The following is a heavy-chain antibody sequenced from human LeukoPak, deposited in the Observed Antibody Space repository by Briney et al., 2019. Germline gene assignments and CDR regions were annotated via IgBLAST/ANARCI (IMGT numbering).Heavy chain of an antibody. Sequence: PGGSLRLSCAASGFTFSTYWMYWVRQALGKGLVWVSRINSDGSSTKNADSVKGRFATSRDNAKNSLYLQMNSLRVEDTAVYYCARGRPHGNDYWGQGTLVTVSS. J-gene: IGHJ4*02. V-gene: IGHV3-74*01. CDR2: INSDGSST. CDR1: GFTFSTYW. CDR3: ARGRPHGNDY. D-gene: IGHD4-23*01.